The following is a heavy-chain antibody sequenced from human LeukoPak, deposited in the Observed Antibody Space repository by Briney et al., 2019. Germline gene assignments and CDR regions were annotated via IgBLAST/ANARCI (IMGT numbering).Heavy chain of an antibody. CDR2: IYHSGST. Sequence: PSETLSLTCTVSGGSISSGGYYWSWIRQPPGKGLEWIGYIYHSGSTYYHPSLKSRVTISVDRSKNLFSLKLSSVTAADTAVYYCARGESSSNDYWGQGTLVTVSS. CDR1: GGSISSGGYY. D-gene: IGHD6-6*01. CDR3: ARGESSSNDY. J-gene: IGHJ4*02. V-gene: IGHV4-30-2*01.